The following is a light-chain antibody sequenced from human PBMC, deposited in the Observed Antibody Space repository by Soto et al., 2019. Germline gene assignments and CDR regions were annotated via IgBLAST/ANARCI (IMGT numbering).Light chain of an antibody. J-gene: IGKJ5*01. CDR1: QSISTY. Sequence: DLQMTQSPSSLSASVGDRVTITCRASQSISTYLNWCQQEPGKAPKLLIYASSTLQGGVPSRFSGSGSGSEFTLTISSLQPEDFATYYCQQTFSPPSITVGQGTRLDIK. CDR3: QQTFSPPSIT. CDR2: ASS. V-gene: IGKV1-39*01.